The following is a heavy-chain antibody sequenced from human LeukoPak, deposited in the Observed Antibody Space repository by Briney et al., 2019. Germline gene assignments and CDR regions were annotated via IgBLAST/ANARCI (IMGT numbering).Heavy chain of an antibody. CDR1: GFTFSTYW. D-gene: IGHD2-15*01. Sequence: GGSLRLSCAASGFTFSTYWVSWVRQAPGKGLEWVANIKQDGSEKYYVDSVKGRFTISRDNAKNSLFLQMNSLRAEDTAVYYCASAIVVVVAATKVRDYWGQGTLVTVSS. CDR3: ASAIVVVVAATKVRDY. J-gene: IGHJ4*02. V-gene: IGHV3-7*01. CDR2: IKQDGSEK.